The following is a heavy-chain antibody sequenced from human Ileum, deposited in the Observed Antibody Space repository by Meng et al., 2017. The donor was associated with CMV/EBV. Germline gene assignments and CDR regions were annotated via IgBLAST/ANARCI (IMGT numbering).Heavy chain of an antibody. J-gene: IGHJ4*02. V-gene: IGHV4-30-4*01. Sequence: GHLRESGPGLVKPLQTLSLPCTFSGDSISSGHYYWSWIRQTPGKGLEWIVHIHDSGSTYYNPSLQSRVTISVDTSKNQFSLKLSSVTAADTAVYYCARVWGIAVRPLDYWGQGTLVTVSS. CDR3: ARVWGIAVRPLDY. D-gene: IGHD6-6*01. CDR2: IHDSGST. CDR1: GDSISSGHYY.